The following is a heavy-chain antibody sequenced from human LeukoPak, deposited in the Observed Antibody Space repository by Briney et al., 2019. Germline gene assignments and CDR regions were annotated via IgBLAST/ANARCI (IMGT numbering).Heavy chain of an antibody. CDR1: GYTFTDYY. V-gene: IGHV1-2*02. Sequence: ASVKVSCKASGYTFTDYYIHGVRQAPGQGLEWMGWINPNSDGINSAQRFQGRVTMPRDTSISTAYMGLSRLRSDDTAVYYCARVKALGIVGSTTVLDPWGQGTLVTVSS. J-gene: IGHJ5*02. D-gene: IGHD1-26*01. CDR2: INPNSDGI. CDR3: ARVKALGIVGSTTVLDP.